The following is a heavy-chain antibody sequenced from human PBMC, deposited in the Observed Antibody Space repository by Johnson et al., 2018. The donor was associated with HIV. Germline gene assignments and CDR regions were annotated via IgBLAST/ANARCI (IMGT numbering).Heavy chain of an antibody. V-gene: IGHV3-30*02. D-gene: IGHD3-10*01. CDR2: IRYDGSNK. J-gene: IGHJ3*02. Sequence: QMLLVESGGGVVQPGGSLRLSCAAFGFTFSSYGMHWVRQAPGKGLEWVAFIRYDGSNKYYADSVKGRFTISRDNSKNTLYLQMNSLRAEDTAVYYCAKDKPYGSGLLLGAFDIWGQGTMVTVSS. CDR1: GFTFSSYG. CDR3: AKDKPYGSGLLLGAFDI.